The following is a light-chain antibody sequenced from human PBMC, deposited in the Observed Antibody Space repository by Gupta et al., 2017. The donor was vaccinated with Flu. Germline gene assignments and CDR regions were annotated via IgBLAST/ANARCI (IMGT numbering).Light chain of an antibody. V-gene: IGKV3-20*01. Sequence: GPLSLYPGEIATLSCRTSQSVSNSSLGWYQQKPGQAPRLLIYGSSNRATDIPDRFSGSGSGTDFTLTISRLEPEDFAVYYCQQCGTSSWTFGQGTKVEAK. J-gene: IGKJ1*01. CDR1: QSVSNSS. CDR2: GSS. CDR3: QQCGTSSWT.